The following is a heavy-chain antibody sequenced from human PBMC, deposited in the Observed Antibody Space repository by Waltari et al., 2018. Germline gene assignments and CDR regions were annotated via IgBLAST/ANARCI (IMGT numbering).Heavy chain of an antibody. V-gene: IGHV3-23*01. CDR1: GFTFSSYA. CDR2: ISGSGGST. J-gene: IGHJ4*02. Sequence: EVQLLESGGGLVQPGGSLRLSCAASGFTFSSYAMSWVRQAPGKGLEWVSAISGSGGSTYYADSVKGRFTISRNNSKNTLYLQMYSLRAEDTAVYYGANEEDSSPNSFDYWGQGTLVTVSS. D-gene: IGHD6-13*01. CDR3: ANEEDSSPNSFDY.